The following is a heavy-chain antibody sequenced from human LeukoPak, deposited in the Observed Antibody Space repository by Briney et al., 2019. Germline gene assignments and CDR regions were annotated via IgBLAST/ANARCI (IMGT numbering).Heavy chain of an antibody. Sequence: ASVTVSCKASGYTFPTSGINWVRQAHGQGLEWMGWISVYNHNTNYAQKFQGRVTVTTDTSTRAAYMELRSLRSDDTAVYYCARTNLDCKNGVCYDYWGQGTLVTVAS. V-gene: IGHV1-18*01. D-gene: IGHD2-8*01. CDR1: GYTFPTSG. J-gene: IGHJ4*02. CDR3: ARTNLDCKNGVCYDY. CDR2: ISVYNHNT.